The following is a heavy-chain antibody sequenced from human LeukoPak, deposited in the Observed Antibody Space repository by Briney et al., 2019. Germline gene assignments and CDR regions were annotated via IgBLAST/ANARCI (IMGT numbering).Heavy chain of an antibody. Sequence: SVKVSCKASGGTFSSYAISWVRQAPGQGLEWMGRIIPILGIANYAQKFQGRVTITADKSTSTAYMELSSLRSEDTAVYYCATVVAARPDFDYWGQGTLVTVPS. V-gene: IGHV1-69*04. CDR3: ATVVAARPDFDY. CDR2: IIPILGIA. D-gene: IGHD2-15*01. J-gene: IGHJ4*02. CDR1: GGTFSSYA.